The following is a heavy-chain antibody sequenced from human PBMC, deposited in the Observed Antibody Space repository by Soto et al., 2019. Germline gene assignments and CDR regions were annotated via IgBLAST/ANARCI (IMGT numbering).Heavy chain of an antibody. CDR2: IRGGGGRT. V-gene: IGHV3-23*01. D-gene: IGHD3-9*01. CDR1: GFTFSNYA. Sequence: GGSLRLSCAASGFTFSNYAMSWFLQAPWKGLEWVSGIRGGGGRTYYADSVKGRFTISRDNSKNTLFLQMNSLRVEDTALYYCSKEDDILAGSDYWGPGSLVTGSS. CDR3: SKEDDILAGSDY. J-gene: IGHJ4*02.